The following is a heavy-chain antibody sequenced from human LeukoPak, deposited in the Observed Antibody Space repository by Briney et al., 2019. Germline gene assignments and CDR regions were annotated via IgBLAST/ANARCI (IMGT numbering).Heavy chain of an antibody. J-gene: IGHJ4*02. D-gene: IGHD5-18*01. CDR3: ARDRGWAGYSYGFYY. Sequence: SVKVSCKASGGTFSSYAISWVRQAPGQGLGWMGGIIPIFGTANYAQKFQGRVTITADESTSTAYMELSSLRSEDTAVYYCARDRGWAGYSYGFYYWGQGTLVTVSS. V-gene: IGHV1-69*01. CDR2: IIPIFGTA. CDR1: GGTFSSYA.